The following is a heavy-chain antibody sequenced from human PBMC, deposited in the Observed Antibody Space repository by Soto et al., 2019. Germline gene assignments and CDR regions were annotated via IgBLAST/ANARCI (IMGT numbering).Heavy chain of an antibody. J-gene: IGHJ4*02. CDR1: GFTFSSYG. CDR2: ISYDGSNK. Sequence: QVQLVESGGGVVQPGRSLRLSCAASGFTFSSYGMHWVRQAPGKGLEWVAVISYDGSNKYYADSVKGRFTISRDNSKNTLYLQMNSLRAEDTAVYYWAKDRLGAPSYYLDYWGQGTLVTVSS. V-gene: IGHV3-30*18. D-gene: IGHD1-26*01. CDR3: AKDRLGAPSYYLDY.